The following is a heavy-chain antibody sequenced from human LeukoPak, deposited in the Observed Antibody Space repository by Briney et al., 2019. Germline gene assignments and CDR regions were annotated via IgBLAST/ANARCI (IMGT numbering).Heavy chain of an antibody. J-gene: IGHJ4*02. V-gene: IGHV1-69*13. Sequence: SVKVSCKASGGTFNTYAISWVRQAPGQGLEWMGGIIPLFGTANYAQMFQGRVTISADESTTTAYMELSSLRSEDTAVYYCARDGSLMGHNTVSDYWGQGTLVTVSS. CDR3: ARDGSLMGHNTVSDY. CDR1: GGTFNTYA. D-gene: IGHD5-24*01. CDR2: IIPLFGTA.